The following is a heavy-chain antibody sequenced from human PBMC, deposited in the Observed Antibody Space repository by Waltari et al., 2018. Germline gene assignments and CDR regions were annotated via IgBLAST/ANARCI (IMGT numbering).Heavy chain of an antibody. J-gene: IGHJ5*02. D-gene: IGHD6-19*01. CDR1: GFTFSSYN. V-gene: IGHV3-21*01. Sequence: EVQLVESGGGLVKPGGSLRLSCAASGFTFSSYNMNWVRQAPGKWLEWGSSITTSSSSIYYSDSVKGRFTISRDNAKSSLYLQMNSLRAEDTAVYYCARDRVSYSSTTLDPWGQGTLVTVSS. CDR2: ITTSSSSI. CDR3: ARDRVSYSSTTLDP.